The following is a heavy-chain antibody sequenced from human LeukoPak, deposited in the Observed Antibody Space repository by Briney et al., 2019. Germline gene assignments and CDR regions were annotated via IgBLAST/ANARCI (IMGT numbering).Heavy chain of an antibody. Sequence: GGSLRLSCAASGFTFSNYRMSWVRQAPGKGLEWVANIKEDGSEKYYVDSVKGRFTISRDNARNSLYLQMNSLRAEDTAVYYCASGRQLGYWGQGTLVTVSS. CDR1: GFTFSNYR. V-gene: IGHV3-7*01. D-gene: IGHD6-13*01. CDR2: IKEDGSEK. J-gene: IGHJ4*02. CDR3: ASGRQLGY.